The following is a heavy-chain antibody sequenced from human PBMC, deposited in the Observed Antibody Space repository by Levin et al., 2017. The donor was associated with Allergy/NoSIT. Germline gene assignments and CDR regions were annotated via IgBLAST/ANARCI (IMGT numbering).Heavy chain of an antibody. CDR3: AKDSSSARASDY. D-gene: IGHD6-13*01. Sequence: GESLKISCAASGFTFSSYGMSWVRQAPGKGLEWVSVISTGGSSTWYANSVKGRFTISRDNSKNTLYLQMNSLRAEDTAVYYCAKDSSSARASDYWGQGTLVTVSS. J-gene: IGHJ4*02. CDR1: GFTFSSYG. CDR2: ISTGGSST. V-gene: IGHV3-23*01.